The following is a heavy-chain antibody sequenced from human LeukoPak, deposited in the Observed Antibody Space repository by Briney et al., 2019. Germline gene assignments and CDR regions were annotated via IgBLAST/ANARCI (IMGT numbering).Heavy chain of an antibody. CDR1: GFTVSSNY. J-gene: IGHJ4*02. V-gene: IGHV3-53*01. CDR2: IYSGGST. D-gene: IGHD3-22*01. CDR3: ARGSYYYDSPTELDY. Sequence: GGSLRLSCAASGFTVSSNYMSWVRQAPGKGLEWVSVIYSGGSTYYADSVKGRFTISRDNSKNTLYLQMNSLRAEDTAVYYCARGSYYYDSPTELDYWGQGTLVTVSS.